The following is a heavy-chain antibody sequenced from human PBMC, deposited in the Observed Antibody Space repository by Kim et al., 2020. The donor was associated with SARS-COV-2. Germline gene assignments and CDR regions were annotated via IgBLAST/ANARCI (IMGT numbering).Heavy chain of an antibody. J-gene: IGHJ4*02. V-gene: IGHV4-59*08. Sequence: SETLSLTCTVSYGSISNYFWTWVRQPPGKGLEWIGHIFYSGSTNYNTSLKSRVTMSVDTSKNQFSLRLTSVTAADTAVYYCARGITSRSLDYWGQGSLVTVSS. CDR2: IFYSGST. CDR3: ARGITSRSLDY. D-gene: IGHD2-2*01. CDR1: YGSISNYF.